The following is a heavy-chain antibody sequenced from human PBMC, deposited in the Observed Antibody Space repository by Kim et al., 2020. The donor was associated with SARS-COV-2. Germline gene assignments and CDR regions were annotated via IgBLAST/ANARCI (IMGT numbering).Heavy chain of an antibody. Sequence: GGSLRLSCAASGFTFSSYGMHWVRQAPGKGLEWVAVISYDGSNKYYADSVKGRFTISRDNSKNTLYLQMNSLRDEDTAVYYCAKEEGSGYSSGWTYYYYGMDVWGQGTTVTVSS. V-gene: IGHV3-30*18. D-gene: IGHD6-19*01. CDR2: ISYDGSNK. J-gene: IGHJ6*02. CDR1: GFTFSSYG. CDR3: AKEEGSGYSSGWTYYYYGMDV.